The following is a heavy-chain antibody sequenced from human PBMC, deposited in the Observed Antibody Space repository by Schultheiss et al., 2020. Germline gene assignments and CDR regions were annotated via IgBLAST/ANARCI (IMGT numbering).Heavy chain of an antibody. CDR1: GGSISSYY. CDR3: ARGSIAVAGHDY. CDR2: IYYSGST. V-gene: IGHV4-59*12. Sequence: SETLSLTCTVSGGSISSYYWSWIRQPPGKGLEWIGSIYYSGSTYYNPSLKSRVTISVDTSKNQFSLKLSSVTAADTAVYYCARGSIAVAGHDYWGQGTLVTVSS. D-gene: IGHD6-19*01. J-gene: IGHJ4*02.